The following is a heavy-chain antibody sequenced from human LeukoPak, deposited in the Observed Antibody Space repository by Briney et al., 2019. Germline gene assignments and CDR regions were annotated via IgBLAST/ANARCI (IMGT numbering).Heavy chain of an antibody. J-gene: IGHJ4*02. D-gene: IGHD4-17*01. Sequence: SSETLSLTCSVSGGSISSYYWSWIRQPPGKGLEWIGYIHYSGSTNYNPSLKSRVTISVDTSKNQFSLKLSSVTAADTAVYYCARVGGDYFDFDYWGQGTLVTVSS. CDR2: IHYSGST. CDR1: GGSISSYY. CDR3: ARVGGDYFDFDY. V-gene: IGHV4-59*01.